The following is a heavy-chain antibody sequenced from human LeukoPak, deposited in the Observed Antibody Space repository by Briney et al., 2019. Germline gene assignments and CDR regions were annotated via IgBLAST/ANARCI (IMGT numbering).Heavy chain of an antibody. CDR1: GGSISSYY. J-gene: IGHJ6*03. CDR2: IYYSGST. V-gene: IGHV4-59*01. CDR3: ARVPVRIAAAGSCYYYYYMDV. D-gene: IGHD6-13*01. Sequence: PSETLSLTCTVSGGSISSYYWSWIRQPPGKGLEWIGYIYYSGSTNYNPSLKSQVTISVDTSKNQFSLKLSSVTAADTAVYYCARVPVRIAAAGSCYYYYYMDVWGKGTTVTVSS.